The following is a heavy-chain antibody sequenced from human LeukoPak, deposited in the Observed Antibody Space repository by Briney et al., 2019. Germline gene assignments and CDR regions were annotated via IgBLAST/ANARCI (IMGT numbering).Heavy chain of an antibody. CDR1: GGSIRSYY. CDR3: ARRGWDYYDSSGYYYFDY. V-gene: IGHV4-59*08. CDR2: IYYSGIT. Sequence: PSETLSLTCTVSGGSIRSYYWSWIRQPPGKGLEWIGYIYYSGITNYNPSLKSRVTIPVDTSKNQFSLKLSSVTAADTAVYYCARRGWDYYDSSGYYYFDYWGQGTLVTVSS. J-gene: IGHJ4*02. D-gene: IGHD3-22*01.